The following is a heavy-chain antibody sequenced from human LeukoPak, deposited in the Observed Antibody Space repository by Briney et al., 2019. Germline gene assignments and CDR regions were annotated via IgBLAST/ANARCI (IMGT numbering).Heavy chain of an antibody. CDR3: ARDLWFGRNWFDP. Sequence: SETLSLTCAVYGGSFSGYYWSWIRQPPGKWREWIGEINHSGSTNYNPSLKSRVTISVDTSKNQFSLKLSSVTAADTAVYYCARDLWFGRNWFDPWGQGTLVTVSS. CDR1: GGSFSGYY. V-gene: IGHV4-34*01. CDR2: INHSGST. J-gene: IGHJ5*02. D-gene: IGHD3-10*01.